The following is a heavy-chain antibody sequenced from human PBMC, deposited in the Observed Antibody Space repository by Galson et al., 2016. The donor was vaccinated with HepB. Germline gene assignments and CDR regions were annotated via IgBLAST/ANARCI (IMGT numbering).Heavy chain of an antibody. Sequence: SLRLSCAASGFTLDDFTMHWVRQAPGKGLEWVSLVTWNGTPFYADSVKGRFSISRDNDKNSLYLQMSSLGIEDAAFYYCVKESQVGQNSFGPRFDYWGQGTLVTVSS. CDR3: VKESQVGQNSFGPRFDY. V-gene: IGHV3-43*01. CDR1: GFTLDDFT. J-gene: IGHJ4*02. CDR2: VTWNGTP. D-gene: IGHD3-3*01.